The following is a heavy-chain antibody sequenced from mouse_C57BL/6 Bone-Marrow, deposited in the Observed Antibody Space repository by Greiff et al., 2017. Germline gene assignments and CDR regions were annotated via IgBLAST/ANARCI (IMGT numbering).Heavy chain of an antibody. J-gene: IGHJ3*01. CDR3: ARLGRGCAY. V-gene: IGHV1-82*01. Sequence: VQLVASGPELVKPGASVQISCKASGYAFSSSWMNWVKQRPGKGLEWIGRLYPGDGDTNYNGKFKGKATLTADKYTSTAYMQLSSLTSEDAAVXCCARLGRGCAYWGQGTLVTVSA. CDR1: GYAFSSSW. CDR2: LYPGDGDT. D-gene: IGHD3-3*01.